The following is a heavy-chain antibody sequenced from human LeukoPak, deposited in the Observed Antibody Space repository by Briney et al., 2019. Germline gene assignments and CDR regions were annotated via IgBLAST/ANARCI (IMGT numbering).Heavy chain of an antibody. V-gene: IGHV4-34*01. J-gene: IGHJ4*02. CDR2: INHSGST. CDR1: GGSSSGYY. Sequence: SETLSLTCAVYGGSSSGYYWSWIRQPPGKGLEWIGEINHSGSTNYNPSLKSRVTISVDTSKNQFSLKLSSVTAADTAVYYCARGQEDIVVVVAAHNSYYFDYWGQGTLVTVSS. CDR3: ARGQEDIVVVVAAHNSYYFDY. D-gene: IGHD2-15*01.